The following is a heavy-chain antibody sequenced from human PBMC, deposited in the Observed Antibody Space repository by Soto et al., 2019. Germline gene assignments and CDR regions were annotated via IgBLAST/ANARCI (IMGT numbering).Heavy chain of an antibody. D-gene: IGHD3-3*01. CDR2: ISAYNGNT. CDR3: ARSPVGWLLNNAYYFDY. CDR1: GYTFTSYG. V-gene: IGHV1-18*01. Sequence: ASVKVSCKASGYTFTSYGISWVRQAPGQGLEWMGWISAYNGNTNYAQKLQGRVTMTTDTSTSTAYMELRSLRSDDTAVYYCARSPVGWLLNNAYYFDYWGQGTLVTVSS. J-gene: IGHJ4*02.